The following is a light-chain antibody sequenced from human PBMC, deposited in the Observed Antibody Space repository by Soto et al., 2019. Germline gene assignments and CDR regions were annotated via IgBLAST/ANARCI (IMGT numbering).Light chain of an antibody. V-gene: IGKV3D-20*01. Sequence: EIVLTQSPATLSLSPGERATLSCGASQSVSNSYLAWYQQKPGLAPRLLIYDASSRATGIPDRFSGSGSGTDFTLTISGLEPEDFAVYYCQQYGSSPPYTFGQGTKLEIK. CDR1: QSVSNSY. CDR2: DAS. CDR3: QQYGSSPPYT. J-gene: IGKJ2*01.